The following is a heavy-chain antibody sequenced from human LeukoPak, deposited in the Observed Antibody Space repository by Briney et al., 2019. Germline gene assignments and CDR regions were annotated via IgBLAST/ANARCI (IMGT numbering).Heavy chain of an antibody. D-gene: IGHD3-22*01. CDR1: GFTLSSYA. V-gene: IGHV3-23*01. CDR3: AKVESDSSGYYYGINDY. J-gene: IGHJ4*02. CDR2: ISGSGGST. Sequence: VGSLRLSCAASGFTLSSYAMSWGRHAPRKGLEWVSAISGSGGSTYYADSVKGRFTISRDNSNNTLYLQMNSLRAEDTAVYYCAKVESDSSGYYYGINDYWGQGTLVTVSS.